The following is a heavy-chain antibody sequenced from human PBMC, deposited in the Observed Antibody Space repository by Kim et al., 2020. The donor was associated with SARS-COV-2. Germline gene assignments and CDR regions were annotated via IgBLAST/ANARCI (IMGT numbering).Heavy chain of an antibody. V-gene: IGHV1-3*01. CDR1: GYSFDTFS. J-gene: IGHJ5*02. CDR2: INGGNGNT. Sequence: ASVKVSCKASGYSFDTFSLYWLRQAPGQRFEWMGWINGGNGNTRYSQNFQGRVIFTRDTSATTAYMELTSLTFKDTAVYYCAREGSGSYNWLDPWGQGTLVTVPS. CDR3: AREGSGSYNWLDP. D-gene: IGHD3-10*01.